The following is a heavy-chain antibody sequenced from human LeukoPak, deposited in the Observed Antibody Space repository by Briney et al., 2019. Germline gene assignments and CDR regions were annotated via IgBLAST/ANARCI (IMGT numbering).Heavy chain of an antibody. Sequence: SGRSLRLSCAASGFTFSSYGMHWVRQAPGKGLEWVSAISGSGGCTYYADSVKGRFTISRDNSKNTLYLQMNSLRAEDTAVYYCAKEWYYYDSSGYYYFDYWGQGTLVTVSS. J-gene: IGHJ4*02. CDR1: GFTFSSYG. V-gene: IGHV3-23*01. CDR3: AKEWYYYDSSGYYYFDY. D-gene: IGHD3-22*01. CDR2: ISGSGGCT.